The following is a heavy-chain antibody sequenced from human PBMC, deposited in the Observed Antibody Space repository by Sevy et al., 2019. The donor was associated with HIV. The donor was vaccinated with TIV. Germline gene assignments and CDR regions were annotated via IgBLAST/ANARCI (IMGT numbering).Heavy chain of an antibody. V-gene: IGHV3-15*01. D-gene: IGHD2-8*01. CDR1: GFTFSNAW. CDR3: TNNRGYCTDGVCGEHFDS. Sequence: GGSLRLSCGASGFTFSNAWMTWVRQAPGKGLEWVGRIQSKSEVGTTDYAAPVKGRFTISRDDSKNTPYLQMNSLKSDETAVYYCTNNRGYCTDGVCGEHFDSWGQGTLVTVSS. CDR2: IQSKSEVGTT. J-gene: IGHJ4*02.